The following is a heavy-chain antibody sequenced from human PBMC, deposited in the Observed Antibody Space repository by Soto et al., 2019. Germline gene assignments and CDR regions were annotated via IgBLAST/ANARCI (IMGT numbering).Heavy chain of an antibody. CDR2: IYHSGST. V-gene: IGHV4-4*02. D-gene: IGHD2-2*01. CDR1: GGSISSSNW. CDR3: ASGQAHCSSTSCYDY. Sequence: SEPLSLTCAVSGGSISSSNWWSWVRQPPGKGLEWIGEIYHSGSTNYNPSLKSRVTISVDKSKNQFSLKLSSVTAADTAVYYCASGQAHCSSTSCYDYWGQGTLVTVSS. J-gene: IGHJ4*02.